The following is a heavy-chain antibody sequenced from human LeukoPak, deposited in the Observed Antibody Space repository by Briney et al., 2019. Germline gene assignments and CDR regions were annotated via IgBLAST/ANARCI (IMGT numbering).Heavy chain of an antibody. CDR2: ISGSGGST. J-gene: IGHJ4*02. CDR3: ARGRAVIVPAYYFDN. CDR1: GFTFSSYA. D-gene: IGHD2-2*01. V-gene: IGHV3-23*01. Sequence: GGSLRLSCAASGFTFSSYAMSWVRQAPGKGLEWVSAISGSGGSTYYADSVKGRFTISRDNSKNTLYLQMNSLRAEDTAVYYCARGRAVIVPAYYFDNWGQGTLVTVSS.